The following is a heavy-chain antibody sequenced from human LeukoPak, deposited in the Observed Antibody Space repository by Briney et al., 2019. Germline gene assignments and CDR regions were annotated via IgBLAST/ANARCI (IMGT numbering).Heavy chain of an antibody. V-gene: IGHV3-15*01. CDR1: GFTFSNAF. D-gene: IGHD3-10*01. Sequence: PGGSLRLSCAASGFTFSNAFMIWVRQAPGKGLEWVARIRSKAAGGTIHYAEPVKGRFSISRDDSKNMLYLQMSTLKTEDTAVYYCYASGSFWGLDSWGQGSLVTVSS. CDR3: YASGSFWGLDS. J-gene: IGHJ4*02. CDR2: IRSKAAGGTI.